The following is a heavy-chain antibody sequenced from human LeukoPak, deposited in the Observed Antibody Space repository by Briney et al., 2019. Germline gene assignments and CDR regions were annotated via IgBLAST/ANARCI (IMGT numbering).Heavy chain of an antibody. J-gene: IGHJ4*02. CDR1: GYTFTSYY. CDR2: INPSGGST. CDR3: AADVIVGATKDFDY. D-gene: IGHD1-26*01. Sequence: ASVKVSCKASGYTFTSYYMHWVRQAPGQGLEWMGIINPSGGSTSYAQKFQGRDTITRDMSTSTAYMELSSLRSEDTAVYYCAADVIVGATKDFDYWGQGTLVTVSS. V-gene: IGHV1-46*01.